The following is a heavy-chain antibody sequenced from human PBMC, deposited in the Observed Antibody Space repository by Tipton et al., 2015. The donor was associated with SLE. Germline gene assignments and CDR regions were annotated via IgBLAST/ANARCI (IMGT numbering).Heavy chain of an antibody. CDR3: ARRGRTGSTNWFDP. J-gene: IGHJ5*02. D-gene: IGHD1-7*01. CDR1: GGSISGTSHY. CDR2: IYYSGTT. V-gene: IGHV4-39*07. Sequence: GLVKPSETLSPTCSVSGGSISGTSHYWGWIRQSPGKGLELLGSIYYSGTTYYNPSLKSRVTISVDMSKNQFSLSLTSLTAEDTAVYYCARRGRTGSTNWFDPWGQGTLVTVSS.